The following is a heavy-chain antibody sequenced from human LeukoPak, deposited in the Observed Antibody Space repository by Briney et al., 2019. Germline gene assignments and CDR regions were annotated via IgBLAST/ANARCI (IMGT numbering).Heavy chain of an antibody. CDR3: ARVPRGYSYGLGEGY. Sequence: ASVKVSCKASGYTFTSYDINWVRRATGQGLEWMGWMNPNSGNTGYAQKFQGRVTMTRNTSISTAYMELSSLRSEDTAVYYCARVPRGYSYGLGEGYWGQGTLVTVSS. D-gene: IGHD5-18*01. J-gene: IGHJ4*02. CDR1: GYTFTSYD. CDR2: MNPNSGNT. V-gene: IGHV1-8*01.